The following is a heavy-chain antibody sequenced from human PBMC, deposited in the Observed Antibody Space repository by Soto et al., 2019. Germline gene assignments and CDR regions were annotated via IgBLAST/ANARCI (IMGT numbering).Heavy chain of an antibody. J-gene: IGHJ4*02. CDR1: GYAFTSYG. V-gene: IGHV1-18*04. D-gene: IGHD3-10*01. CDR3: ARAATGSYHSAY. Sequence: QVQLVQSGPEVKKPGASVRVSCMTSGYAFTSYGVNWVRQVPGQGLEWMGWIAPHSGRTTYLPKFQGRVTITADPSTNTAYRELPSLSSDDTGIYFWARAATGSYHSAYWGQGTVVTVSA. CDR2: IAPHSGRT.